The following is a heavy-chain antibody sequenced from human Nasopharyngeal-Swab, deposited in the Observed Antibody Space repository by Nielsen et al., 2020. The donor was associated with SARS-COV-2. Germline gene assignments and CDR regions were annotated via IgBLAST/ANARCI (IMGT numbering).Heavy chain of an antibody. CDR1: GFTFSSYS. CDR2: ISSSSSYI. Sequence: GESLKISCAASGFTFSSYSMNWARQAPGKGLEWVSSISSSSSYIYYADSVKGRFTFSRDNAKNSLYLQMNSLRAEDTAVYYCARGMWFRELSTTFYYYGMDVWGQGTTVTVSS. CDR3: ARGMWFRELSTTFYYYGMDV. J-gene: IGHJ6*02. V-gene: IGHV3-21*01. D-gene: IGHD3-10*01.